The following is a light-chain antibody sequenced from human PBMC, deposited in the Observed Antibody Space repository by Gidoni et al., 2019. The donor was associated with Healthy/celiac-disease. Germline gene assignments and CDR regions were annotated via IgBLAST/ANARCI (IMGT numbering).Light chain of an antibody. J-gene: IGLJ1*01. CDR2: EVS. V-gene: IGLV2-18*01. CDR1: SSDVGSYNR. CDR3: SLYTSSSTYV. Sequence: QSALTQPPSVSGSPCQSVTIPCTGTSSDVGSYNRVSWYQQPPGTAPKLMIYEVSNRPSGVPDRFSGSKSGNTASLTISGLQAEDEADYYCSLYTSSSTYVFGTGTKVTVL.